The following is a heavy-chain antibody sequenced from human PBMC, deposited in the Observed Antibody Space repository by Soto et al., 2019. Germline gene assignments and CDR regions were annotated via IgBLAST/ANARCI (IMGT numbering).Heavy chain of an antibody. D-gene: IGHD3-10*01. V-gene: IGHV2-26*01. CDR2: IFSYDEK. Sequence: QVTLKESGPVLVKPTETLTLTCTVSGFSLSNARMGVSWIRQPPGKALEWLAHIFSYDEKSYSTSLKSRLTISKDTSKSQVVLTMTNMDPVDTATYYCARSLVMVRGVLYYFDYWGQGTLVTVSS. CDR1: GFSLSNARMG. CDR3: ARSLVMVRGVLYYFDY. J-gene: IGHJ4*02.